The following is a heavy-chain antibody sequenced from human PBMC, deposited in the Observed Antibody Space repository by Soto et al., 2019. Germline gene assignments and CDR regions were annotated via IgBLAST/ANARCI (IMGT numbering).Heavy chain of an antibody. V-gene: IGHV3-74*01. J-gene: IGHJ4*02. CDR3: VRDSRDSSSWDY. CDR2: INIDGSST. CDR1: GFTFSRYW. Sequence: GGSMRLSCAASGFTFSRYWMHWVRQGPGKGLVWVARINIDGSSTNYADFVKGRFTISRDNAKNTLYMQMNILTAEDTAVYYCVRDSRDSSSWDYWGRGTLVTVSS. D-gene: IGHD6-13*01.